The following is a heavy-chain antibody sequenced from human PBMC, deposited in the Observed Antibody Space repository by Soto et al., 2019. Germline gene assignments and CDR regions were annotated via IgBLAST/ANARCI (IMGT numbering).Heavy chain of an antibody. J-gene: IGHJ4*02. CDR2: ISRRYTI. D-gene: IGHD2-15*01. CDR1: GFTFSDYS. Sequence: QVQLVESGGGSVKPGGSLRLSCVASGFTFSDYSMSWIRQAAGKGLEWLSYISRRYTIYYAESVKGRFTISRDNAKNSMYLQMNSLTAEDTAVYYCARDYLATYQRYCSGGTCPLDYWGQGTLLTVAS. V-gene: IGHV3-11*01. CDR3: ARDYLATYQRYCSGGTCPLDY.